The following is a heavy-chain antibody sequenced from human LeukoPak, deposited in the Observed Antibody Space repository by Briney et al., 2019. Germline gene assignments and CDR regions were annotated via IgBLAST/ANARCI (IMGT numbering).Heavy chain of an antibody. D-gene: IGHD6-6*01. CDR3: ARLIGDRTIYDS. CDR2: INQGGSET. V-gene: IGHV3-7*01. Sequence: PGGSLRLSCAASGFTFRTYWMSWVRQAPGKGLECVASINQGGSETYYVESVKGRFTISRDNTMNSFFLQMNSLRAEDTAVYYCARLIGDRTIYDSWGQGTLVTVSS. J-gene: IGHJ4*02. CDR1: GFTFRTYW.